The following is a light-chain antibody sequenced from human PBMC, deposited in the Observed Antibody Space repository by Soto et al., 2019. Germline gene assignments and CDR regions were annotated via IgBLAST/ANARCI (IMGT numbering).Light chain of an antibody. CDR3: QHFAGGSRIT. Sequence: EIVLTQSPGTLSLSQGERATLSCRASQSVSSSYLAWYQQKPGQAPRLLMFRTSSRATGFPARFSGSGSGTEFTLTISRLGPEDFALYYCQHFAGGSRITFGQGTRLEIK. V-gene: IGKV3-20*01. CDR2: RTS. CDR1: QSVSSSY. J-gene: IGKJ5*01.